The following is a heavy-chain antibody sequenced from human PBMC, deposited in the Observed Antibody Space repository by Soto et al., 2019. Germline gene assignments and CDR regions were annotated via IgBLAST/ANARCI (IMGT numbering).Heavy chain of an antibody. Sequence: ASVKVSCKASGGTFSSYTISWVRQAPGQGLEWMGRIIPILGIANYAQKFQGRVTITADKSTSTAYMELSSLRSEDTAVYYCARVEVRGVMPVDYWGQGTLVTVSS. D-gene: IGHD3-10*01. CDR1: GGTFSSYT. CDR3: ARVEVRGVMPVDY. V-gene: IGHV1-69*02. J-gene: IGHJ4*02. CDR2: IIPILGIA.